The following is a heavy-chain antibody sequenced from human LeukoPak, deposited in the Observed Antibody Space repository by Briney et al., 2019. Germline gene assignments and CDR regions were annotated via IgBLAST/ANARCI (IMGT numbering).Heavy chain of an antibody. CDR1: AFIFSGHW. Sequence: GGSLRLSCEGSAFIFSGHWMNWVRQTPGKGLEWVASIKEDGSERQYVDSVKGRFSISRDNTKGSLFLQLNSLRAEDTAVYYCAKDLMVYVPPDYGSGTYHYGMDVWGQGTTVTVSS. CDR3: AKDLMVYVPPDYGSGTYHYGMDV. J-gene: IGHJ6*02. V-gene: IGHV3-7*03. CDR2: IKEDGSER. D-gene: IGHD3-10*01.